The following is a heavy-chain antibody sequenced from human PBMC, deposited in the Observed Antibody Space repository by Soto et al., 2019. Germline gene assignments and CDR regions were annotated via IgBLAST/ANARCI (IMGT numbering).Heavy chain of an antibody. Sequence: GGSLRLSCAASGFTFSSYAMSWVRQAPGKGLEWVSAISGSGGSTYYADSVKGRFTISRDNSKNTLYLQMNSLGAEDTAVYYCAKDGIAAAGVWYMDVWGKGTTVTVSS. CDR2: ISGSGGST. V-gene: IGHV3-23*01. CDR1: GFTFSSYA. CDR3: AKDGIAAAGVWYMDV. J-gene: IGHJ6*03. D-gene: IGHD6-13*01.